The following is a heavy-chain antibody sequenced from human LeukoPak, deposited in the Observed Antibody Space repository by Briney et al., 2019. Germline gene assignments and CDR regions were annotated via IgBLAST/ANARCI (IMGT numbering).Heavy chain of an antibody. D-gene: IGHD2-21*01. CDR1: GFTFSNYW. CDR2: IKQDGSET. J-gene: IGHJ4*02. V-gene: IGHV3-7*01. Sequence: GGSLRLSCAASGFTFSNYWMSWVRQAPGKGLEYVANIKQDGSETYYVDSVKVRFTISRDNAKSSLYLQMNSLRVEDTAVYYCARDQGIMFFDNWGQGTLVTVSS. CDR3: ARDQGIMFFDN.